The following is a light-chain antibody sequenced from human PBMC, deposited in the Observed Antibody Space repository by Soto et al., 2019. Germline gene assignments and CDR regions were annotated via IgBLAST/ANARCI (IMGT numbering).Light chain of an antibody. CDR3: QQSYSTLFT. CDR1: QSISSY. V-gene: IGKV1-39*01. J-gene: IGKJ3*01. CDR2: AAS. Sequence: DIQMTQSPSSLSASVGDRVTITCRASQSISSYLNWYQQKPGKAPKLLIYAASSLQSGVPSRFSGSGSGTDFTRTISSLQPEDFATYSCQQSYSTLFTFGPGTKVDIK.